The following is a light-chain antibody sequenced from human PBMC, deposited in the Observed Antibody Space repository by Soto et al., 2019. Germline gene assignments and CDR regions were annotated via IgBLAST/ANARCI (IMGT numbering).Light chain of an antibody. CDR2: GAS. J-gene: IGKJ5*01. CDR3: QQHGISHIT. CDR1: QSVSSSY. Sequence: IVLTQSPGTLSLSPGERATLSCRASQSVSSSYLAWYHQKPGQAPRLLIYGASSRATGIPDRFSGSGSGTDFTLTISRLEPEDFAVYYCQQHGISHITFGQGTRLEIK. V-gene: IGKV3-20*01.